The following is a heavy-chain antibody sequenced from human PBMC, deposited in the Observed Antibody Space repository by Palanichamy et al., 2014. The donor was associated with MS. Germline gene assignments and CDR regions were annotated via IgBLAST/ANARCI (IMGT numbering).Heavy chain of an antibody. CDR1: GFTFSSYE. CDR3: ARRGYYYYYGMDV. V-gene: IGHV3-48*03. J-gene: IGHJ6*02. CDR2: ISSSGSTI. Sequence: EVQLVEVWGGLVQPGGSLRPSCAASGFTFSSYEMNWVRQAPGKGLEWVSYISSSGSTIYYADSVKGRFTVSRDNAKNSLYLQMDSLRAEDTAVYYCARRGYYYYYGMDVWGQGTTVTISS.